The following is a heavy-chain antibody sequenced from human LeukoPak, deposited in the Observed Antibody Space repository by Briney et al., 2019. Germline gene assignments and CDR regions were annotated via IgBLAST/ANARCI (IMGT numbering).Heavy chain of an antibody. CDR2: IYYSGST. Sequence: ESGPTLVKPTQTLTLTCTFSGFSLSTSGVGVGWIRQPPGKGLEWIGSIYYSGSTYYNPSLKSRVTISVDTSKNQFSLKLSSVTAADTAVYYCARHLQPMIVVVITQDDAFDIWGQGTMVTVSS. D-gene: IGHD3-22*01. CDR1: GFSLSTSGVG. V-gene: IGHV4-39*01. J-gene: IGHJ3*02. CDR3: ARHLQPMIVVVITQDDAFDI.